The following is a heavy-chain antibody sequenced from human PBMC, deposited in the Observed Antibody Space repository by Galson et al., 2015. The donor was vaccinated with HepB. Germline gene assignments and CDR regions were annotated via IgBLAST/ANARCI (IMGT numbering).Heavy chain of an antibody. CDR1: GFTFSSYA. Sequence: SLRLSCAASGFTFSSYAMHWVRQAPGKGLEWVALISYDGSNKYSADSVKGRFTISRDNSKNTLYLQMDSLRGEDTAVYYCASTNQAYDFWSELDYWGQGTLVTVSS. J-gene: IGHJ4*02. CDR3: ASTNQAYDFWSELDY. V-gene: IGHV3-30-3*01. D-gene: IGHD3-3*01. CDR2: ISYDGSNK.